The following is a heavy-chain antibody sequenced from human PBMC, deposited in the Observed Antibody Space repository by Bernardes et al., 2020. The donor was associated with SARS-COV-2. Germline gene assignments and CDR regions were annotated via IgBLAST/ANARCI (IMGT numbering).Heavy chain of an antibody. V-gene: IGHV4-30-4*01. D-gene: IGHD3-3*01. J-gene: IGHJ6*02. CDR3: ARDAITIYYYGMDV. CDR2: IYYSGST. Sequence: SETLSLTCTVSGGSISSGDYYWSWIRQPPGKGLEWIGYIYYSGSTYYNPSLKSRVTISVDTSKNQFSLKLSSVTAADTAVYYCARDAITIYYYGMDVLGQGTTVTVSS. CDR1: GGSISSGDYY.